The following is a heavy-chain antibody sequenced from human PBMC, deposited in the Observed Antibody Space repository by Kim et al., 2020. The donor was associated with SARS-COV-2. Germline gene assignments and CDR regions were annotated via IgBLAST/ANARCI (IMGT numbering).Heavy chain of an antibody. CDR3: ASALGH. J-gene: IGHJ4*02. V-gene: IGHV4-4*07. CDR2: YTSGRT. D-gene: IGHD3-16*02. Sequence: YTSGRTNYNPSRQGRVTMSVDMSKNQFSLKLSSVTAADTAVYYCASALGHWGQGTLVTVSS.